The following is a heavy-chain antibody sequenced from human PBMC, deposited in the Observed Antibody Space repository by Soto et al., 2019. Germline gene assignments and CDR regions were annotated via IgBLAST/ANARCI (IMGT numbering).Heavy chain of an antibody. D-gene: IGHD3-10*01. Sequence: PSETLSLTWGVDGGSFGGYGWSWIRQKTGKGLEWIGEINHSGSTNYNPSLKSRVTISVDTSKNQFSLKLSSVTAADTAVYYCARHRKLRYGSGSYYLDYWGQGTQVTVSS. J-gene: IGHJ4*02. V-gene: IGHV4-34*01. CDR3: ARHRKLRYGSGSYYLDY. CDR2: INHSGST. CDR1: GGSFGGYG.